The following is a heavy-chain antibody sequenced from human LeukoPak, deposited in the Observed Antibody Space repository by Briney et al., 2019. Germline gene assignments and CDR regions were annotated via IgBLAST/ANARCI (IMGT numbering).Heavy chain of an antibody. D-gene: IGHD6-19*01. CDR2: INAGNGNT. V-gene: IGHV1-3*01. J-gene: IGHJ4*02. CDR1: GYTFTSYA. Sequence: GASVEVSCKASGYTFTSYAMHWVRQAPGQRLEWMGWINAGNGNTKYSQKFQGRVTITRDTSASTAYMELSSLRSEDTAVYYCAWGDSSGWYYFDYWGQGTLVTVSS. CDR3: AWGDSSGWYYFDY.